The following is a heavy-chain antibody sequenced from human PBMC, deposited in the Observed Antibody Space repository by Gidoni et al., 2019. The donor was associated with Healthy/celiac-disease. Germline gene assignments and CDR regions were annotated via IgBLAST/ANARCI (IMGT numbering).Heavy chain of an antibody. CDR2: IRGGGDGS. Sequence: EVQLLDSGGGLVQPGGSLRPSCAAAGFTFSSYVINWVRQAPGKGLEWVSAIRGGGDGSYYADSVKGRFTISRDNSKNTLYLQMNSLRAEDTAVYYCAKDSGAGGEDYWGQGTLVTVSS. V-gene: IGHV3-23*01. D-gene: IGHD2-21*01. CDR3: AKDSGAGGEDY. J-gene: IGHJ4*02. CDR1: GFTFSSYV.